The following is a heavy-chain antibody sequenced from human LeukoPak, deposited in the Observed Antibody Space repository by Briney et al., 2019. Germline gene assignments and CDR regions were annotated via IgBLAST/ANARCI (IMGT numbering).Heavy chain of an antibody. J-gene: IGHJ6*02. D-gene: IGHD3-22*01. CDR1: GCTFSSKV. CDR2: IIPIVGRT. CDR3: ARWGSSGGDAMDV. Sequence: ASVKVSCKASGCTFSSKVISWVRQAPGQGLEWMGRIIPIVGRTTYAQKFQDRITITADKSTNIAYVELSSLRFEDTAMYYCARWGSSGGDAMDVWGQGTTVIVSS. V-gene: IGHV1-69*04.